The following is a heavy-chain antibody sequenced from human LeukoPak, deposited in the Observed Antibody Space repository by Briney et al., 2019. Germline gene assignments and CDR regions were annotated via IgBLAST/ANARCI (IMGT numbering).Heavy chain of an antibody. Sequence: GASVKVSCKASGYTFTSYDINWVRQATGQGLEWMGWMNPNSGNTGYAQKFQGRVTMTRNTSISTAYMELSSLRSEDTAVYYCARDVRYSYGWNYYYYYGMDVWGQGTTVTVSS. V-gene: IGHV1-8*01. D-gene: IGHD5-18*01. CDR2: MNPNSGNT. CDR1: GYTFTSYD. CDR3: ARDVRYSYGWNYYYYYGMDV. J-gene: IGHJ6*02.